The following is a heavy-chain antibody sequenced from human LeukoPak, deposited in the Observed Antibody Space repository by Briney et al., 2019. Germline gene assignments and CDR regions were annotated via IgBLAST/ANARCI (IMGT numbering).Heavy chain of an antibody. D-gene: IGHD5-18*01. CDR1: GGSISSSSYY. Sequence: SETLSLTCTVSGGSISSSSYYWSWIRQPPGKGLEWIGSIYYSGSTYYNPSLKSRVTISVDTSKNQFSLKLSSVTAADTAVYYCARVHEGYSYGSVMNYYYYYMDVWGKGTTVTVSS. CDR3: ARVHEGYSYGSVMNYYYYYMDV. V-gene: IGHV4-39*07. J-gene: IGHJ6*03. CDR2: IYYSGST.